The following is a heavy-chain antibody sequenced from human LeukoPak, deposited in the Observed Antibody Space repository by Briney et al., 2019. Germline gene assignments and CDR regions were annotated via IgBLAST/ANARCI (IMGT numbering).Heavy chain of an antibody. CDR1: GGSFSGYY. CDR2: INHSGST. J-gene: IGHJ4*02. Sequence: SETLSLTCAVYGGSFSGYYWSWIRQPPGKGLEWIGEINHSGSTNYNPSLKSRVTISVDTSKNQFSLKLSSVTAADTAVYYCARDRPYSSSWHYWGQGTLVTVSS. CDR3: ARDRPYSSSWHY. D-gene: IGHD6-13*01. V-gene: IGHV4-34*01.